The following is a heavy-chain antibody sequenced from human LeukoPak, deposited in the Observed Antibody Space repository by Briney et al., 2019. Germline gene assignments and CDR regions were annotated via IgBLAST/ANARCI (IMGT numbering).Heavy chain of an antibody. Sequence: PGGSLRLSCAASGFTFSDYYISWIRQAPGEGLEWVSYIHPTGSSTYYADSVKGRFTISRDNTKKTLYLQMNNLRAEDTAVYYCARGHYGLDVWGQGTTVTVSS. CDR1: GFTFSDYY. CDR3: ARGHYGLDV. V-gene: IGHV3-11*01. CDR2: IHPTGSST. J-gene: IGHJ6*02.